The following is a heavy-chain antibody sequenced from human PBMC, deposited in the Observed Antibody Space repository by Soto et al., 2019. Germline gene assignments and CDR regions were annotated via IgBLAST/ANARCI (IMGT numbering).Heavy chain of an antibody. V-gene: IGHV5-51*01. D-gene: IGHD3-22*01. CDR3: ARHSPPEWLLLETPDY. Sequence: EVQLVQSGAEVKKPGESLKISCKGSGYSFTSYWIGWVRQMPGKGLEWMGIIYPGDSDTRYSPSFQGQVTISADKSISTAYLQWSSLKASDTAMYYCARHSPPEWLLLETPDYWGQGTLVTVSS. CDR2: IYPGDSDT. J-gene: IGHJ4*02. CDR1: GYSFTSYW.